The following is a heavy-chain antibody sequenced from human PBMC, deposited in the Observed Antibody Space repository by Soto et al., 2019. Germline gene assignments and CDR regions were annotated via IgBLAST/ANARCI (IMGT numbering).Heavy chain of an antibody. V-gene: IGHV3-21*01. Sequence: PGGSLRLSCAASGFTFSSYSMNWVRQAPGKGLEWVSSISSSSSYIYYADSVKGRFTISRDNAKNSLYLQMNSLRAEDTAVYYCARDPLRDGSAPIYDYWGQGTLVTVSS. CDR2: ISSSSSYI. D-gene: IGHD3-10*01. J-gene: IGHJ4*02. CDR3: ARDPLRDGSAPIYDY. CDR1: GFTFSSYS.